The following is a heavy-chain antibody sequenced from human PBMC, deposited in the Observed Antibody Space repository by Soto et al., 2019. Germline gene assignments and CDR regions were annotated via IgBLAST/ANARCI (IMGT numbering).Heavy chain of an antibody. CDR3: AMGVTMVRGVSPFDY. Sequence: SETLSLTCAVYGGSFSGYYWSWIRQPPGKGLEWIGEINHSGSTNYNPSLKSRVTISVDTSKNQFSLKLSSVTAADTAVYYCAMGVTMVRGVSPFDYWGQGTLVTVSS. CDR1: GGSFSGYY. V-gene: IGHV4-34*01. J-gene: IGHJ4*02. CDR2: INHSGST. D-gene: IGHD3-10*01.